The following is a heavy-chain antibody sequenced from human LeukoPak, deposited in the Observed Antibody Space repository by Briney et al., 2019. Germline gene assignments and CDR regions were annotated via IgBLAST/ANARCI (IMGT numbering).Heavy chain of an antibody. CDR3: ASLGPTTGPNINFDY. D-gene: IGHD1-1*01. V-gene: IGHV7-4-1*02. J-gene: IGHJ4*02. CDR2: INTNTGNP. CDR1: GYNFTTYS. Sequence: EASVKVSCKASGYNFTTYSMNWVRQAPGQGLKWLEWINTNTGNPTYAQGFTGRFVFSLDTSVSTAYLEISSLKGEDTAVYYCASLGPTTGPNINFDYWGQGSLVTVSS.